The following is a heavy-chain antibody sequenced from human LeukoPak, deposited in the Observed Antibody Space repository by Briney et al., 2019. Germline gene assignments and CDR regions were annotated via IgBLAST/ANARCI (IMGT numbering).Heavy chain of an antibody. CDR1: GDTVSGNSAA. V-gene: IGHV6-1*01. CDR2: TYYRSKWYY. J-gene: IGHJ3*01. CDR3: ARGFALDF. Sequence: SQTLSLTCDLSGDTVSGNSAAWNWIRQSPSRGLEWLGRTYYRSKWYYDYAVSVKSRITISPDTSKNQFSLQLNSVTADDTAVYYCARGFALDFWGQGTMVTVSS.